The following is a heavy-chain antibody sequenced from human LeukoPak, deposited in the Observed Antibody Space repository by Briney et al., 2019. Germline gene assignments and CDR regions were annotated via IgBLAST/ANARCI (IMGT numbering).Heavy chain of an antibody. J-gene: IGHJ5*02. CDR3: ASATYYYGSAFDP. D-gene: IGHD3-10*01. Sequence: SETLSLTCAVYGGSFSGYYWSWIRQPPGKGLEWIGEINHSGSTNYNPSLKSRVTISVDTSKNQFSLKLSSVTAADTAVYYCASATYYYGSAFDPWGQGTLVTVSS. V-gene: IGHV4-34*01. CDR1: GGSFSGYY. CDR2: INHSGST.